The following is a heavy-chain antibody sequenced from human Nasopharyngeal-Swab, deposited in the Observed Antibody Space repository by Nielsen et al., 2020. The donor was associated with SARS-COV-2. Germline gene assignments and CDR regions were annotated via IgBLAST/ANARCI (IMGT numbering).Heavy chain of an antibody. V-gene: IGHV3-30*18. D-gene: IGHD4-17*01. J-gene: IGHJ4*02. CDR3: AKDVHGDYGGIDY. CDR2: ISYDGSNE. CDR1: GFTFSSSG. Sequence: GESLNISCEASGFTFSSSGMDWVRQAPGKGLEWVAVISYDGSNEYYGDSVKGRFTISRDNSKNTLYLQMNSLRVDDTAVYYCAKDVHGDYGGIDYWGQGILVTVSS.